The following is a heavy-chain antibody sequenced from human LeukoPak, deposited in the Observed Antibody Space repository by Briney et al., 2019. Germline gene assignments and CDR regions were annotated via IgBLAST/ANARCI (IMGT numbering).Heavy chain of an antibody. J-gene: IGHJ4*02. CDR3: AREVVGATTKGAYDY. CDR2: INPSGGST. Sequence: ASVKVSCKASGYTFTSYYMHWVRQAPGQGLEWMGIINPSGGSTSYAQKFQGRVTMTRDTSTSTVYMELSSPRSEDTAVYYCAREVVGATTKGAYDYWGQGTLVTVSS. V-gene: IGHV1-46*03. D-gene: IGHD1-26*01. CDR1: GYTFTSYY.